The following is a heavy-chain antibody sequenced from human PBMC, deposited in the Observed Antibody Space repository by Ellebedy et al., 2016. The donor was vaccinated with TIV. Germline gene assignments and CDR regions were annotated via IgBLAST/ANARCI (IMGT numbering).Heavy chain of an antibody. CDR1: GFSFSTNW. CDR3: AGGDVFDV. J-gene: IGHJ3*01. D-gene: IGHD2-15*01. CDR2: IKQDGSRI. Sequence: PGGSLRLSCEVSGFSFSTNWMNWVRQAPGKGLEWVASIKQDGSRIYSLDSVKGRFTISRDNAKKSMYLQMNSLRAEDTAVYYCAGGDVFDVWGHGTMVTVSS. V-gene: IGHV3-7*01.